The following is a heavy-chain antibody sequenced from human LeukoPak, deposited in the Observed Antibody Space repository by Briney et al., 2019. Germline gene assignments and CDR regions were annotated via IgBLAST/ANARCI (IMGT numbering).Heavy chain of an antibody. Sequence: GASVKVSCKASGYTFTGYYMHWVRQAPGQGLEWMGWINPNSGGTNYAQKFQGRVTMTRDTSISTAYMELSRLRSDDTAVYYCARDGERSYYYYMDVWGKGTTVTVSS. CDR1: GYTFTGYY. CDR3: ARDGERSYYYYMDV. D-gene: IGHD4-17*01. J-gene: IGHJ6*03. CDR2: INPNSGGT. V-gene: IGHV1-2*02.